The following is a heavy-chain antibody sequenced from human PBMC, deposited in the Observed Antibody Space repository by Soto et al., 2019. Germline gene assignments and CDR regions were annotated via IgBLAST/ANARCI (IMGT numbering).Heavy chain of an antibody. CDR1: GGSISSYY. CDR2: IYYSGST. J-gene: IGHJ4*02. Sequence: PSETLSLTCTVSGGSISSYYWSWIRQPPGKGLEWIGYIYYSGSTNYNPSLKSRVTISVDTSKNQFSLKLSSVTAADTAVYYCARDPSYYYDSSGYLDYWGQGTLVTVSS. V-gene: IGHV4-59*01. CDR3: ARDPSYYYDSSGYLDY. D-gene: IGHD3-22*01.